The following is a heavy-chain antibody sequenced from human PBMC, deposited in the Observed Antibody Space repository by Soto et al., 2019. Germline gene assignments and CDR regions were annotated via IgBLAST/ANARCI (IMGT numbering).Heavy chain of an antibody. J-gene: IGHJ4*02. D-gene: IGHD6-19*01. CDR1: GFTFASHA. V-gene: IGHV3-23*01. Sequence: VQLLQSGGGLVQPGGSLRLSCAASGFTFASHAMSWVRLAPGKGLEWLAGISGSAGHTYYADSVKGRFTISRDSSENTLYLQMNSLGGEDRAIYYCAKAGFPVAGNYFDFWGKGTLVTVSS. CDR3: AKAGFPVAGNYFDF. CDR2: ISGSAGHT.